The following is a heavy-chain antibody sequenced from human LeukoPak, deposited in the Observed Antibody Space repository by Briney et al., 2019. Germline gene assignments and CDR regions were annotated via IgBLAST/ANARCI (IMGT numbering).Heavy chain of an antibody. V-gene: IGHV1-2*02. CDR1: GYTFTGYY. D-gene: IGHD3-3*01. CDR3: AREGDYDFWSGYLYYMDV. Sequence: GASVKVSCKASGYTFTGYYMHWVRQAPGQGLEWMGWISPNSGGTNYAQKFQGRVTMTRDTSISTAYMELSRLRSDDTAVYYCAREGDYDFWSGYLYYMDVWGKGTTVTVSS. J-gene: IGHJ6*03. CDR2: ISPNSGGT.